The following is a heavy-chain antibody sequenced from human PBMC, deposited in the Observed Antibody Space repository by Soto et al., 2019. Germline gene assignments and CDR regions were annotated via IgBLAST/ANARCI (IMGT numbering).Heavy chain of an antibody. J-gene: IGHJ4*02. D-gene: IGHD1-26*01. CDR1: GFTFSNYW. V-gene: IGHV3-74*01. CDR3: VRMSRVLALSTREDF. Sequence: EVQLVESGGGLVQPGESLRLSCAASGFTFSNYWMHWVRQAPGKGLVWVSRIDSDGSRITYADFVKGRFTISRDNAKNTVYLHMNSLTAEDTAVYDCVRMSRVLALSTREDFWCQGAQVTVCS. CDR2: IDSDGSRI.